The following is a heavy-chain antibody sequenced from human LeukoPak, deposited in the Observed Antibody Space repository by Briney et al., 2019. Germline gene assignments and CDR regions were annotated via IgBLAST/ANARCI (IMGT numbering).Heavy chain of an antibody. Sequence: GGSLRLSCAASGFTFSSYWMSWVRQAPGKGLEWVANIKQDGSEKYYVDSVKGRFTISRDNAKNSLYLQMNSLRAEDTAVYYCARGLCSSTSCLPPYYYYGMDVWGQGTTVTVSS. CDR1: GFTFSSYW. D-gene: IGHD2-2*01. J-gene: IGHJ6*02. CDR2: IKQDGSEK. CDR3: ARGLCSSTSCLPPYYYYGMDV. V-gene: IGHV3-7*01.